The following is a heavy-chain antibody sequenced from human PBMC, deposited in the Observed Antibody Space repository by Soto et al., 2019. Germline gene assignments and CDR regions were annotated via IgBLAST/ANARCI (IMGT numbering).Heavy chain of an antibody. Sequence: QVLLVESGGGVVQPGRSLRLSCAASGFTFSNYAMQWVRQAPGKGREWVEVISKDGGTKYYTDSVEGRCTISRDNSENRLYLQLNSLRLEDTAVYYCAKDGAAAGTFDHGGQGALVFVSS. CDR1: GFTFSNYA. J-gene: IGHJ4*02. CDR3: AKDGAAAGTFDH. V-gene: IGHV3-30*18. CDR2: ISKDGGTK. D-gene: IGHD6-25*01.